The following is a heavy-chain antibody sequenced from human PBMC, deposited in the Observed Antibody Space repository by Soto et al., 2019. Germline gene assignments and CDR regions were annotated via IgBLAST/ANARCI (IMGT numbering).Heavy chain of an antibody. CDR1: GGTFSSYA. CDR2: IIPIFGTA. Sequence: SVKVSCKASGGTFSSYAISWVRQAPGQGLEWMGGIIPIFGTANYAQKFQGRVTITADKSTGTAYMELSSLRSEDTAVYYCASPFTCGGECYQEVDAFDIWGQGTMVTVSS. D-gene: IGHD2-21*01. CDR3: ASPFTCGGECYQEVDAFDI. J-gene: IGHJ3*02. V-gene: IGHV1-69*06.